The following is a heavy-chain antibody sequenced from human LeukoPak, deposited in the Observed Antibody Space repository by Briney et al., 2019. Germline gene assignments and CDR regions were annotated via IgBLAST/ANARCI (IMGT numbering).Heavy chain of an antibody. CDR2: ISYDGNNK. D-gene: IGHD3-22*01. J-gene: IGHJ4*02. Sequence: GRSLRLSCAASGFTFSSYGIHWVRQAPGKGLDWVAVISYDGNNKYYADSVKGRFTISRDNSKNTLYLQMNSLRAEDTAVYYCARSAYYDSSGFLGYWGQGILVTVSS. CDR1: GFTFSSYG. V-gene: IGHV3-30*03. CDR3: ARSAYYDSSGFLGY.